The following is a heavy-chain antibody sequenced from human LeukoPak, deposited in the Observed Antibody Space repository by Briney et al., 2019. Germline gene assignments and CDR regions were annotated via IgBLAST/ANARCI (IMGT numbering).Heavy chain of an antibody. V-gene: IGHV1-2*02. CDR2: INPNSGGT. D-gene: IGHD3-10*01. CDR1: GYTFTGYY. Sequence: ASVKVSCKASGYTFTGYYMHWVRQAPGQGLEWMRWINPNSGGTNHAQKFQGRVTMTRDTSISTAYMELSRLRSDDAAVYYCARDRKVRGVRSFDYWGQGTLVTVSS. J-gene: IGHJ4*02. CDR3: ARDRKVRGVRSFDY.